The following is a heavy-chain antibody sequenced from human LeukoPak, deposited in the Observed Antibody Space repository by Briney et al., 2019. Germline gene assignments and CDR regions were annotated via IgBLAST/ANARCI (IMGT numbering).Heavy chain of an antibody. V-gene: IGHV3-30*02. CDR2: IRYDGNNK. J-gene: IGHJ4*02. D-gene: IGHD3-22*01. Sequence: GGSLRLSCAASGFTFSSYGMHWVRQAPGKGLEWVAFIRYDGNNKYSADSVKGRFTISRDNYKNTLYLQMNSLRAEDTAVYYCAKDSATMIVMIRRAPRGQLDYWGQGTLVTVSS. CDR3: AKDSATMIVMIRRAPRGQLDY. CDR1: GFTFSSYG.